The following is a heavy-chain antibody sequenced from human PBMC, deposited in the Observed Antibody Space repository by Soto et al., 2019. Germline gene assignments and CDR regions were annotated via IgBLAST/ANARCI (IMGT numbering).Heavy chain of an antibody. V-gene: IGHV3-53*02. D-gene: IGHD3-22*01. J-gene: IGHJ4*02. CDR3: XXXXXXXXSHDTSGFQK. CDR2: IYSGGDT. Sequence: EVQLVETGGGLIQPGGSLRLSCAASGFSVSSNYMNWVRQAPGKGLEWLSVIYSGGDTHYSDSVKGRFSVSRDNSENRVYXXXXXXXXXXXXXXXXXXXXXXXXSHDTSGFQKWGLGTLVTVSS. CDR1: GFSVSSNY.